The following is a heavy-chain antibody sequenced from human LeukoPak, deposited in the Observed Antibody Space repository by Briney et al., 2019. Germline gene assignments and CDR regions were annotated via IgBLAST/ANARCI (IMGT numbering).Heavy chain of an antibody. D-gene: IGHD4-17*01. Sequence: GGSLRLSCAASGFTFSSYDMHWVRQATGKGLEWDSAIGTAGDTYYPGSVKGRFTISRENAKNSLYLQMNSLRAGDTAVYYCARGGTTVTSYWYFDLWGRGTLVTVSS. J-gene: IGHJ2*01. CDR3: ARGGTTVTSYWYFDL. CDR2: IGTAGDT. V-gene: IGHV3-13*01. CDR1: GFTFSSYD.